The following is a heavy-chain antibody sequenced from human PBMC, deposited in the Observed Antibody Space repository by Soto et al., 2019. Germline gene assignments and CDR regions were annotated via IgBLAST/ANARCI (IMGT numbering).Heavy chain of an antibody. CDR3: ARDHIAVAGTHWFDP. J-gene: IGHJ5*02. CDR1: GYTFTSYY. Sequence: ASVKVSCKASGYTFTSYYMHWVRQAPGQGLEWMGIINPSGGSTSYAQKFQGRVTMTRDTSTSTVYMELSSLRSEDTAVYYCARDHIAVAGTHWFDPWGQGTLVTVSS. CDR2: INPSGGST. V-gene: IGHV1-46*03. D-gene: IGHD6-19*01.